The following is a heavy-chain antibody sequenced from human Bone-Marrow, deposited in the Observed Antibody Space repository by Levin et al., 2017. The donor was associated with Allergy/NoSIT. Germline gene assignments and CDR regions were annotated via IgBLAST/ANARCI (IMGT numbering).Heavy chain of an antibody. Sequence: PGGSLRLSCAASGFTFSSYSMNWVRQAPGKGLEWVSSISSSSSYIYYADSVKGRFTISRDNAKNSLYLQMNSLRAEDTAVYYCARDSPYYITIYYYGMDVWGQGTTVTVSS. V-gene: IGHV3-21*01. CDR2: ISSSSSYI. CDR1: GFTFSSYS. CDR3: ARDSPYYITIYYYGMDV. D-gene: IGHD3-3*01. J-gene: IGHJ6*02.